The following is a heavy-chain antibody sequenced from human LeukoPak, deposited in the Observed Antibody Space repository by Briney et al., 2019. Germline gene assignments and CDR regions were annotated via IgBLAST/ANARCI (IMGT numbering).Heavy chain of an antibody. J-gene: IGHJ6*03. CDR3: ARDSPPYYYLDV. CDR1: GFTVSSNY. CDR2: IQKDGSEK. V-gene: IGHV3-7*01. Sequence: PGGPLRLSCAVSGFTVSSNYMSWVRQAPGKGLEWVANIQKDGSEKYYVDSVRGRLTTSRDNARNSLYLQMNSLRAEDTGVYYCARDSPPYYYLDVWGKGTTVTVSS.